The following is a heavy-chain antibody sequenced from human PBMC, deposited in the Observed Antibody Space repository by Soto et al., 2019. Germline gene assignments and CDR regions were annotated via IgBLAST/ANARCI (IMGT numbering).Heavy chain of an antibody. Sequence: QVQLVQSGAEVKKPGSSVKVSCKASGGTFSSYAITWVRQAPGQGLEWMGGIIPIFGTANYVQNFQARVTITADESTSTAYMELSSLRSEDTAVYYCARDRGPSSGYYPYWFDPWGQGTLVTVSS. CDR3: ARDRGPSSGYYPYWFDP. CDR2: IIPIFGTA. J-gene: IGHJ5*02. CDR1: GGTFSSYA. V-gene: IGHV1-69*12. D-gene: IGHD3-22*01.